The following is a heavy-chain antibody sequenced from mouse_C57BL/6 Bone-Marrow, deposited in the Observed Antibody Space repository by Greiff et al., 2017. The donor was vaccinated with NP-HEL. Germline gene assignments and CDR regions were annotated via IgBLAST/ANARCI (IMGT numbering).Heavy chain of an antibody. CDR2: IYPSDSET. J-gene: IGHJ2*01. CDR1: GYTFTSYW. V-gene: IGHV1-61*01. Sequence: VQLQQPGAELVRPGSSVKLSCKASGYTFTSYWMDWVKQRPGQGLEWIGNIYPSDSETHYNQKFKDKATLTVDKSSSTAYMQLSSLTSEDSAVYYCARWITTAPGGYFDYWGQGTTLTVSS. CDR3: ARWITTAPGGYFDY. D-gene: IGHD1-2*01.